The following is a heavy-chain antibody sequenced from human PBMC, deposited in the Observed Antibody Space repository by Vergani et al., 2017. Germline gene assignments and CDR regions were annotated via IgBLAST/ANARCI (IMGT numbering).Heavy chain of an antibody. Sequence: EVQLVESGGHLVQPGGSLRLSCAASGFTVSSNYMSWVRQAPGKGLEWVSVIYSGGSTYYADSVKGRFTISRDNSKNTLYHQMNSLRAEDTAVYYCARGPPIVVVPATVGAYLDYWGQGTLVTVSS. V-gene: IGHV3-66*02. D-gene: IGHD2-2*01. CDR2: IYSGGST. CDR3: ARGPPIVVVPATVGAYLDY. CDR1: GFTVSSNY. J-gene: IGHJ4*02.